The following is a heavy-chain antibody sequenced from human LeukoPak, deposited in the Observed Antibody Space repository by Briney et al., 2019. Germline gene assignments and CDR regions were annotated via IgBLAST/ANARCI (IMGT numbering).Heavy chain of an antibody. CDR3: ARRSHDYDFWSGYYYYFDY. D-gene: IGHD3-3*01. Sequence: GASVKVSCKASGYTFTGYYMHWVRQAPGQGLEWMGRINPNSGGTNYAQKLQGRVTMTTDTSTSTAYMELRSLRSDDTAVYYCARRSHDYDFWSGYYYYFDYWGQGTLVTVSS. CDR1: GYTFTGYY. J-gene: IGHJ4*02. V-gene: IGHV1-2*06. CDR2: INPNSGGT.